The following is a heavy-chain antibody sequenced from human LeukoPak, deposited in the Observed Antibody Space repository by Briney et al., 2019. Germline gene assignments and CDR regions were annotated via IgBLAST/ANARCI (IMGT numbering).Heavy chain of an antibody. Sequence: ASVKVSCKASGYTFTGYYMHWVRQAPGQGLEWMGWINPNSGGTNYAQKFQGRVTMTRDTSISTAYMELSRLRSDDTAVYYCAKDRNMVRGVTDYWGQGTLVTVSS. V-gene: IGHV1-2*02. J-gene: IGHJ4*02. CDR2: INPNSGGT. CDR1: GYTFTGYY. D-gene: IGHD3-10*01. CDR3: AKDRNMVRGVTDY.